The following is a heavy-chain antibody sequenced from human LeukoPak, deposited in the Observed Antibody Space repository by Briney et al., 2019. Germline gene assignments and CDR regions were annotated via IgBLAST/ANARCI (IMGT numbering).Heavy chain of an antibody. D-gene: IGHD3-10*01. CDR3: ARAPGGTMVLDY. CDR1: GFTFSSYI. CDR2: ITSRSSYI. Sequence: GRSLRLSCAASGFTFSSYIMNWVRRAPGKGLEWVSSITSRSSYIYYADSVKGRFTISRDNAKNTLYLQMNSLRAEDTALYYCARAPGGTMVLDYWGQGTLVTVSS. V-gene: IGHV3-21*06. J-gene: IGHJ4*02.